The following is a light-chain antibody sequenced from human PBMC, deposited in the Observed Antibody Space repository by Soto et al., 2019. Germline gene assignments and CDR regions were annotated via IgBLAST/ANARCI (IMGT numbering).Light chain of an antibody. J-gene: IGKJ4*01. CDR3: HQYGSSPLS. CDR2: GAS. CDR1: QSVTSSS. V-gene: IGKV3-20*01. Sequence: DIVLTQSPGTLSLSPGEIATLSCRASQSVTSSSLAWYHQKPGQAPRLLVYGASRRATGIPDRFSGSGSGTEFTLTISRLEPQDFAMHYCHQYGSSPLSFGGGTKVEIQ.